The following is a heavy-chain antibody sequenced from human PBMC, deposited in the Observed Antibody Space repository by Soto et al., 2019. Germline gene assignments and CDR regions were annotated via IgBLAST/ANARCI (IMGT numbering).Heavy chain of an antibody. Sequence: QVHLIQSGAEVKKPGSSVKVSCKAAGGTFNTYTLFWVRQAPGHGLEWMGRIIPMLPVTKSARKFQGRLPLTAHTSTGTAFMELTSLTSDDTAVYYCSIGSWSAETFDVWGQGTMVTVSS. CDR1: GGTFNTYT. CDR2: IIPMLPVT. V-gene: IGHV1-69*02. CDR3: SIGSWSAETFDV. D-gene: IGHD2-2*01. J-gene: IGHJ3*01.